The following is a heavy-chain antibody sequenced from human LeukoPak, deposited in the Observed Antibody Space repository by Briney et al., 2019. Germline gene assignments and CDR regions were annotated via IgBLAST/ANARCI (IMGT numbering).Heavy chain of an antibody. CDR3: ARERSRYSGYDFPDY. CDR1: GYTFTSYG. D-gene: IGHD5-12*01. V-gene: IGHV1-18*01. CDR2: ISAYNGNT. J-gene: IGHJ4*02. Sequence: SVKVSCKASGYTFTSYGISWVRQAPGQGLEWMGWISAYNGNTNYAQRLQGRVTMTTDTSTSTAYMELRSLRSDDTAVYYCARERSRYSGYDFPDYWGQGTLVTVSS.